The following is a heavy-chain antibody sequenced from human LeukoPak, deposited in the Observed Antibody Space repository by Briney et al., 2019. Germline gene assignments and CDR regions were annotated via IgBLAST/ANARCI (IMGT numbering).Heavy chain of an antibody. CDR1: GGSISNYY. J-gene: IGHJ4*02. V-gene: IGHV4-59*01. CDR2: IYPSGSI. Sequence: SETLSLTCTVSGGSISNYYWSWIRQPPGKGLEWIGYIYPSGSINYNPSLKSRVTISVDTSKNQFSLKLSSVTAADTAIYYCARRNDYGDNSGEFDYWGQGTLVTVSS. D-gene: IGHD4-23*01. CDR3: ARRNDYGDNSGEFDY.